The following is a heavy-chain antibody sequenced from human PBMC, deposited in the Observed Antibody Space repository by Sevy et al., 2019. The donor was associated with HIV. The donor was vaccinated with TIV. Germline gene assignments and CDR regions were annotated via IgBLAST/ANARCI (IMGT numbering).Heavy chain of an antibody. CDR2: IWHDGSNE. Sequence: GGSLRLSCAASGFTFSTYGMNWVRQAPGKGLEWVAVIWHDGSNEYYADSVKGRFTISRDNSKNTLYLQMNSLRAEDTAVYYCARDFRITIFGVVTIGSDYWGQGTLVTVSS. CDR1: GFTFSTYG. V-gene: IGHV3-33*01. D-gene: IGHD3-3*01. J-gene: IGHJ4*02. CDR3: ARDFRITIFGVVTIGSDY.